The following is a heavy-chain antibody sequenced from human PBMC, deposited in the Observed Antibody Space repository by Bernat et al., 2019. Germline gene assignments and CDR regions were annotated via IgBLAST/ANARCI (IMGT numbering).Heavy chain of an antibody. J-gene: IGHJ4*02. CDR2: IYYSGST. Sequence: QLQLQESGPGLVKPSETLSLTCTVSGGSISSSSYYWGWIRQPPGKGLEWIGSIYYSGSTYYNPSLKSRVTISVETSKNQFSLKLSSVTAAEAAVYYCARHVGGRATADYWGQGTLVTVSS. D-gene: IGHD1-26*01. CDR1: GGSISSSSYY. V-gene: IGHV4-39*01. CDR3: ARHVGGRATADY.